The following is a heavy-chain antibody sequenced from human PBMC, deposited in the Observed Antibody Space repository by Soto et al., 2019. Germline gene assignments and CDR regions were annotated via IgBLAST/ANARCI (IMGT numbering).Heavy chain of an antibody. J-gene: IGHJ4*02. CDR1: GYTFTSYD. V-gene: IGHV1-8*01. CDR2: MNPNSGNT. CDR3: ALDCSGGSCYHPGDDY. Sequence: QVPLVQSGAEVKKPGASVKVSCKASGYTFTSYDINWVRQATGQGLEWMGWMNPNSGNTGYAQKFQGRVTMTRNTSISTAYMELSSLRSEDTAVYYCALDCSGGSCYHPGDDYWGQGTLVTVSS. D-gene: IGHD2-15*01.